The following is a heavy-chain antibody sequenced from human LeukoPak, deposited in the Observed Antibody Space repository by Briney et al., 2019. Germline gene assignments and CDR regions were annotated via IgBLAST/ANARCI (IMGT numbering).Heavy chain of an antibody. CDR3: ARDQSSSWYVDY. CDR1: GGTFSSYA. V-gene: IGHV1-2*02. D-gene: IGHD6-13*01. CDR2: INPNSGGT. J-gene: IGHJ4*02. Sequence: ASVKVSCKASGGTFSSYAISWVRQAPGQGLEWMGWINPNSGGTNYAQKFRGRVTMTRDTSISTAYMELSRLRSDDTAVYYCARDQSSSWYVDYWGQGTLVTVSS.